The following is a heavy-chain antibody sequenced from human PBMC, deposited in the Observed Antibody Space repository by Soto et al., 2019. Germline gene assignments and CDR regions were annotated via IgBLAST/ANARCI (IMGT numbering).Heavy chain of an antibody. CDR2: INGNGLST. J-gene: IGHJ6*02. D-gene: IGHD3-3*01. CDR3: AKDREDFWSSYGMHV. Sequence: LXLSCAASGFTFSSYAMSWVRQAPGKGLEWVSTINGNGLSTYYADSVKGRFTISRDNSENTLYLQMNSLRAEDTAVYYCAKDREDFWSSYGMHVWGQGNTVTVSS. CDR1: GFTFSSYA. V-gene: IGHV3-23*01.